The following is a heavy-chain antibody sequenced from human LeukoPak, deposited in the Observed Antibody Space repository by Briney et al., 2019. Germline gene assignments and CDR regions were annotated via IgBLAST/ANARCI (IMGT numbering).Heavy chain of an antibody. J-gene: IGHJ4*02. V-gene: IGHV3-23*01. D-gene: IGHD2-2*01. CDR3: AKRYCSSTSCSIFDY. CDR1: GFTFSSYA. Sequence: GGSLRLSCAASGFTFSSYAMSWVRQAPGKGLEWVSAISGSGGSTYYADSVKGRFTISRDNSKNTLYLQMNRLRAEDTAVYYCAKRYCSSTSCSIFDYWGQGTLVTVSS. CDR2: ISGSGGST.